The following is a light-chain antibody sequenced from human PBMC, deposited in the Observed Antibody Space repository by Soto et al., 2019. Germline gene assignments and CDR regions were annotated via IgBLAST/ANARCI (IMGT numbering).Light chain of an antibody. CDR1: QSLLHSNGYNY. V-gene: IGKV2-28*01. J-gene: IGKJ1*01. CDR2: LGS. CDR3: MQALQSPT. Sequence: DIVMTQSPLSLPVTPGEPASISCRSSQSLLHSNGYNYLDWYLQKPGQSPQLLIYLGSNRASGVPYRFSGCGSGTDFTLKISRVEAEDVGVYYCMQALQSPTFGQGTKVEIK.